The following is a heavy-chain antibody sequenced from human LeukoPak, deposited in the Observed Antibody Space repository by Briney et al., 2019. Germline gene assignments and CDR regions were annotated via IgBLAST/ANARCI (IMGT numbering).Heavy chain of an antibody. D-gene: IGHD3-10*01. V-gene: IGHV3-30*02. CDR3: AKVGRAGSGSYNRLDY. J-gene: IGHJ4*02. CDR2: IRYDGSNK. CDR1: GFTFSSYG. Sequence: PGGSLRLSCAASGFTFSSYGMHWVRQAPGKGLEWVAFIRYDGSNKYYADSVKGRFTISRDNSKNTLYLQMNSLRAEDTAVYYCAKVGRAGSGSYNRLDYWGQGTLVTVSS.